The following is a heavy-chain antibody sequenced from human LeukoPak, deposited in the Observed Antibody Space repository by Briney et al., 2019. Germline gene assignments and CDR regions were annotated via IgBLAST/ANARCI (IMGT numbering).Heavy chain of an antibody. CDR3: ARDLTISGYGMDV. Sequence: ASVKVSCKASGDTFSSYGISWVRQAPGQGLEWMGRIIPILGIANYAQKFQGRVTITADKSTSTAYMELSSLRSEDTAVYYCARDLTISGYGMDVWGQGTTVTVSS. CDR2: IIPILGIA. V-gene: IGHV1-69*04. CDR1: GDTFSSYG. J-gene: IGHJ6*02. D-gene: IGHD3-3*01.